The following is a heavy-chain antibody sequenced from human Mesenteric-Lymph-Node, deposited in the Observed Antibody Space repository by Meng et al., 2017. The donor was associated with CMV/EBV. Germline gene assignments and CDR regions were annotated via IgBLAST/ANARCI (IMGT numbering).Heavy chain of an antibody. CDR1: GFTFSTYN. CDR2: LSYDGSNK. CDR3: VKDRLTTVKGFFDY. D-gene: IGHD4-17*01. J-gene: IGHJ4*02. Sequence: GESLKISCAASGFTFSTYNMHWVRQAPGKGLEWVAVLSYDGSNKYYADSVKGRFTISRDNSKNTLYLQMNSLRAEDTAVYNCVKDRLTTVKGFFDYWGQGTLVTVSS. V-gene: IGHV3-30*04.